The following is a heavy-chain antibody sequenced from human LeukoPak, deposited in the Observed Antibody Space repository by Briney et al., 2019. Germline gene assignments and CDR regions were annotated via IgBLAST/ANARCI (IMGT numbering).Heavy chain of an antibody. D-gene: IGHD6-19*01. V-gene: IGHV3-9*01. Sequence: PGRSLRLSCAASGFTFDDYAMQWVRQAPGKGLEWVSGISWNSGSIGYADSVKGRFTISRDNAKNSLYLQMNSLRAEDTALYYCAKGHDGIAVAGTWFDYWGQGTLVTVSS. J-gene: IGHJ4*02. CDR2: ISWNSGSI. CDR3: AKGHDGIAVAGTWFDY. CDR1: GFTFDDYA.